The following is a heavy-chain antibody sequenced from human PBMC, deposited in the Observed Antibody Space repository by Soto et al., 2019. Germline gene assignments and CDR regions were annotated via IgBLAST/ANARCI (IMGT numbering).Heavy chain of an antibody. CDR3: ARERELWFGEKGWFDP. CDR1: GFTFSSYG. Sequence: QVQLVESGGGVVQPGRSLRLSCAASGFTFSSYGMHWVRQAPGKGLERVAVIWYDGSNKYYADSVKGRFTISRDNSKNTLYLQMNSLRAEDTAVYYCARERELWFGEKGWFDPWGQGTLVTVSS. CDR2: IWYDGSNK. V-gene: IGHV3-33*01. J-gene: IGHJ5*02. D-gene: IGHD3-10*01.